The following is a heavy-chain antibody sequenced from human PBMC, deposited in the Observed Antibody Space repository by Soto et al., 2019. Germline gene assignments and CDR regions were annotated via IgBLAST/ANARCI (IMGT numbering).Heavy chain of an antibody. J-gene: IGHJ4*02. CDR2: ISNSGGSA. CDR3: AKDRGCSGGRCFRGRDY. CDR1: GFTFSSYA. Sequence: GGSLRLSCAASGFTFSSYAMSWVRQAPGKGLEWVSGISNSGGSAYYADSVKGRFTISRDNSKNTLYLQMNSLRAEDTAVYYCAKDRGCSGGRCFRGRDYWGQGTQVTVSS. D-gene: IGHD2-15*01. V-gene: IGHV3-23*01.